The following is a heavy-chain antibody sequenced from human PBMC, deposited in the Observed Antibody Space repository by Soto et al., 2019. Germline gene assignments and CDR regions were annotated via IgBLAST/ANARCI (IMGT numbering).Heavy chain of an antibody. Sequence: PGGSLRLSCAASAVTFTGYGMHWVRQAPGKGLEWVAVIRFDGSNIYYADSVKGRFTISRDNARNMLYLQMNSLRAEDTAVYYCARDGVGSTAYFGYFDYWALGTLVPVSS. J-gene: IGHJ4*02. CDR3: ARDGVGSTAYFGYFDY. CDR1: AVTFTGYG. CDR2: IRFDGSNI. D-gene: IGHD1-26*01. V-gene: IGHV3-33*01.